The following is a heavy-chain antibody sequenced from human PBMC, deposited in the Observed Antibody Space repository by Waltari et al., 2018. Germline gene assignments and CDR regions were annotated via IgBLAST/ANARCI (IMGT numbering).Heavy chain of an antibody. CDR2: IVVGSGNT. D-gene: IGHD6-6*01. V-gene: IGHV1-58*01. Sequence: QLQLVQSGPEVKKPGTSVKVSCKASGFTFTSSAVQWVRQSRGQRLEWIGWIVVGSGNTNYAQKFQERVTITRDMSTSTAYMELSSLRSEDTAVYYCAAALILYSSSSHAFDIWGQGTMVTVSS. CDR1: GFTFTSSA. CDR3: AAALILYSSSSHAFDI. J-gene: IGHJ3*02.